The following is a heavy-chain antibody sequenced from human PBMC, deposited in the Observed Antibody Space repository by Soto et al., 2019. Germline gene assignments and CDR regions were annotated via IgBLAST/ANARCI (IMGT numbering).Heavy chain of an antibody. J-gene: IGHJ3*02. V-gene: IGHV3-30*14. D-gene: IGHD5-12*01. CDR1: GFTFSSYA. CDR3: AREDGYRGGDAFDI. Sequence: GGSLRLSCAASGFTFSSYAMHWVRQAPGKRLEWVAVISYDGSNKYYADSVKGRFTISRDNSKNTLYLQMNSLRAEDSAVYYCAREDGYRGGDAFDIWGQGTMVTVSS. CDR2: ISYDGSNK.